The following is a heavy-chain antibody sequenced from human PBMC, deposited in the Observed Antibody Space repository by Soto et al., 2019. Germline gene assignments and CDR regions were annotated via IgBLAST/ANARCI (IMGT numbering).Heavy chain of an antibody. CDR1: GGSISSYY. D-gene: IGHD4-17*01. CDR3: ASLYGDYGYFQH. J-gene: IGHJ1*01. Sequence: PSETLSLTCTVSGGSISSYYWSWIRQPPGKGLEWIGYIYYSGSTNYNPSLKSRVTISVDTSKNQFSLKLSSVTAADTAVYYCASLYGDYGYFQHWGQGTLVTVS. CDR2: IYYSGST. V-gene: IGHV4-59*01.